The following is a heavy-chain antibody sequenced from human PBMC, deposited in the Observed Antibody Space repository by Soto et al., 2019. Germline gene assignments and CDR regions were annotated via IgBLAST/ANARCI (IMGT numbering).Heavy chain of an antibody. V-gene: IGHV5-51*01. Sequence: EVQLVQSGAEVQKPGESLKISCKGSGYSFTSYWIGWVRQMPGKGLEWMGIIYPGDADTRYSPSFQGPVTISADKSISTAYLQWSSLKASDTAMYYCARHGRNSGWFDAFDIWGQGTMVTVSS. CDR3: ARHGRNSGWFDAFDI. CDR1: GYSFTSYW. CDR2: IYPGDADT. D-gene: IGHD6-19*01. J-gene: IGHJ3*02.